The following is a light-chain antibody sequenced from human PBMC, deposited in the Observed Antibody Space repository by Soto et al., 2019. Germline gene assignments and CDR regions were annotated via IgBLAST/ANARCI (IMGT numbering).Light chain of an antibody. Sequence: QPVLTQSPSASASLGASVKLTCTLSSGHSSYAIAWHQQQPEKGPRYLMKLNSDGSHSKGDGIPDRFSGSSSGAERYLTISSLQSEDEADYDCQTWGTGIGVVFGGGTKLTVL. CDR1: SGHSSYA. CDR2: LNSDGSH. J-gene: IGLJ2*01. V-gene: IGLV4-69*01. CDR3: QTWGTGIGVV.